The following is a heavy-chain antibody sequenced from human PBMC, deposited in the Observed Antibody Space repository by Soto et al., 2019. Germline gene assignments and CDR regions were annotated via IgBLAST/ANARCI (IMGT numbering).Heavy chain of an antibody. J-gene: IGHJ4*02. CDR3: ARGRGYSYGPYYFDY. D-gene: IGHD5-18*01. V-gene: IGHV4-31*03. CDR2: IYYSGTT. Sequence: PSETLSLTCTVSGGSFSSEGYYWSWFRQLPGKGLEWIGDIYYSGTTYHNPSLRSRLTISGDASKNQFSLKLSSVTDADTALYYCARGRGYSYGPYYFDYWGQGTLVTVSS. CDR1: GGSFSSEGYY.